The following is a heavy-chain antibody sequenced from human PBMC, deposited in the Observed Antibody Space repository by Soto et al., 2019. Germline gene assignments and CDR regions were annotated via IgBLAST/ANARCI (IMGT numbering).Heavy chain of an antibody. CDR2: INEDSSYI. D-gene: IGHD3-3*01. CDR3: VSDFGWYFRSWYMDV. Sequence: EVQLVESGGGLVKPGGSLRLSCAASGFDFSSYSMNWVRQAPGKGLEWVSSINEDSSYIYYAHSLRGRFTISRDKANESLYLQMNSRRAEDTAVYYCVSDFGWYFRSWYMDVWGDGATVTVSS. V-gene: IGHV3-21*02. J-gene: IGHJ6*03. CDR1: GFDFSSYS.